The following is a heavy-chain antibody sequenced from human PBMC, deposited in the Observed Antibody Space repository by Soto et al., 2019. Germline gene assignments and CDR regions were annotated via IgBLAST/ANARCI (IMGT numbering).Heavy chain of an antibody. CDR2: INNNNGKT. V-gene: IGHV1-18*01. CDR3: AKATGSSFDN. D-gene: IGHD6-6*01. J-gene: IGHJ4*02. CDR1: GYTFSNSG. Sequence: ASVKVSCKTSGYTFSNSGISCVRQAPGQGLEWLGWINNNNGKTNCAQKLQDRLTLTTDTSTSTAYMELRSLRSDDTAMYYCAKATGSSFDNWGQGTLVTVSS.